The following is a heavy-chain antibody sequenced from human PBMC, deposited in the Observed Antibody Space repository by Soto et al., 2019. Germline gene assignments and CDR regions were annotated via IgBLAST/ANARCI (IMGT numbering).Heavy chain of an antibody. CDR2: ISPFNGNI. V-gene: IGHV1-18*01. J-gene: IGHJ4*02. CDR1: DGAFRNYG. Sequence: GSVKVSYKAYDGAFRNYGISLERQAPGQGLEWMGWISPFNGNIKFGQKFHGRVTMTTDTSTSIAYMELTSLTSDDTAVYYCAKEEDPQALDFWGQGTLVPDSS. CDR3: AKEEDPQALDF.